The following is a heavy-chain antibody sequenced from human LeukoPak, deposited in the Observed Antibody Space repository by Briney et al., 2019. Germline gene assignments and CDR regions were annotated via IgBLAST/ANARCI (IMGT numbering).Heavy chain of an antibody. D-gene: IGHD3-10*01. CDR1: GYIFTYYD. V-gene: IGHV1-8*01. Sequence: ASVKVSCKASGYIFTYYDINWVPQATGQELEWMGWMHPNSGNIDYARKFQGRVTMTRNTSISTAYLELSSLRSEDTAVYYCARTNAYKGSGSYSDYWYFDLWGRGTLVTVSS. J-gene: IGHJ2*01. CDR2: MHPNSGNI. CDR3: ARTNAYKGSGSYSDYWYFDL.